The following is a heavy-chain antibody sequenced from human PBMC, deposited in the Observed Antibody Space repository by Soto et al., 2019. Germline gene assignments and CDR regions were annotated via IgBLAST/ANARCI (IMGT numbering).Heavy chain of an antibody. CDR2: IYYSGST. D-gene: IGHD6-19*01. J-gene: IGHJ5*02. CDR1: GGSISSSSYY. V-gene: IGHV4-39*01. Sequence: SETLSLTCTVSGGSISSSSYYWGWIRQPPGKGLEWIGSIYYSGSTYYNPSLKSRVTISVDTSKNQFSLKLSSVTAADTAVYYCARGWLVIISGPYWIDPPGQGTLVSVSS. CDR3: ARGWLVIISGPYWIDP.